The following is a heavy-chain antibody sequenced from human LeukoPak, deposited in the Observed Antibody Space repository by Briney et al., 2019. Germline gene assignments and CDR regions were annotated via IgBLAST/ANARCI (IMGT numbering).Heavy chain of an antibody. J-gene: IGHJ4*02. CDR2: INPNSGGT. CDR1: GYTFTGYY. V-gene: IGHV1-2*02. CDR3: ARLRYFDWLSPGPFDY. Sequence: ASVKVSCTASGYTFTGYYMHWVRQAPGQGLEWMGWINPNSGGTNYAQTFQGRVTMTRDTSISTAYMELSRLRSDDTAVYYCARLRYFDWLSPGPFDYWGQGTLVTVSS. D-gene: IGHD3-9*01.